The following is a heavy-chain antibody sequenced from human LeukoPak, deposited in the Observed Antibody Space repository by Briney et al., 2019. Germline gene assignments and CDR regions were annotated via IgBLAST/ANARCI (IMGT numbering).Heavy chain of an antibody. CDR1: GFTFSSYA. V-gene: IGHV3-30*04. D-gene: IGHD2-2*01. Sequence: PGGSLRLSCAASGFTFSSYAMHWVRQAAGKGLEWVAVISYDGGNKYYADSVKGRYTISRDNPKNTLYLQMNSLRAEDTAVYYCARLFRVVVPAVNTHFDYWGQGTLVTVSS. CDR2: ISYDGGNK. CDR3: ARLFRVVVPAVNTHFDY. J-gene: IGHJ4*02.